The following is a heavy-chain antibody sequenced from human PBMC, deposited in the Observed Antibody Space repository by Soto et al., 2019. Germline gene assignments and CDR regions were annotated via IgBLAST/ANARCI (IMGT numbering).Heavy chain of an antibody. CDR3: ARLPTYDFWSGYYEKLYYYYGMDV. V-gene: IGHV4-34*01. CDR2: INHSGST. Sequence: SETLSLTSAVYGGSFSGYYWSWIRQPPGKGLEWIGEINHSGSTNYNPSLKSRVTISVDTSKNQFSLKLSSVTAADTAVYYCARLPTYDFWSGYYEKLYYYYGMDVWGQGTTVTVSS. J-gene: IGHJ6*02. CDR1: GGSFSGYY. D-gene: IGHD3-3*01.